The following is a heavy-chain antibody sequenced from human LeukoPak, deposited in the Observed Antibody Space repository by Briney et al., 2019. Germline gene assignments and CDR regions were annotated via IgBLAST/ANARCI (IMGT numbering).Heavy chain of an antibody. CDR2: ISSSTSTM. CDR3: ARGRHYYDSSVNRGADY. V-gene: IGHV3-48*01. J-gene: IGHJ4*02. D-gene: IGHD3-22*01. CDR1: GFSFYTYS. Sequence: GGSLRLSCAASGFSFYTYSMHWVRQAPGKGLEWVSYISSSTSTMLYADSVKGRFTISRDRAKNSLYLQMDSLRAEDTAVYYCARGRHYYDSSVNRGADYWGQGTLVTVSS.